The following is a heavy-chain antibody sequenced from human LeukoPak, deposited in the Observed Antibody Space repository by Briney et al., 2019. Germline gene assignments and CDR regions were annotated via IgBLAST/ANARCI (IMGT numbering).Heavy chain of an antibody. J-gene: IGHJ3*02. CDR3: ARVKPDGYNSHDAFDI. D-gene: IGHD5-24*01. Sequence: GGSLRLSCAASGFTFSSYSMNWVRQAPGKGLEWVSYISSSGSTIYYADSVKGRFTVSRDNAKNSLYLQMNSLRAEDTAVYYCARVKPDGYNSHDAFDIWGQGTMVTVSS. CDR1: GFTFSSYS. V-gene: IGHV3-48*04. CDR2: ISSSGSTI.